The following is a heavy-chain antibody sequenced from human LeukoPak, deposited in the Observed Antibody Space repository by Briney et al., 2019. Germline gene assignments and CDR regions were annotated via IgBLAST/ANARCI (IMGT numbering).Heavy chain of an antibody. V-gene: IGHV3-30-3*01. CDR1: GFTFSSYA. D-gene: IGHD3-16*01. Sequence: GGSLRLSCAASGFTFSSYAMHWVRQAPGKGLEWVAVISYDGSNKYYADSVKGRFTISRDNSKNTLYLQMNSLRAEGTAVYYCARAWGGFDYWGQGTLVTVSS. CDR2: ISYDGSNK. J-gene: IGHJ4*02. CDR3: ARAWGGFDY.